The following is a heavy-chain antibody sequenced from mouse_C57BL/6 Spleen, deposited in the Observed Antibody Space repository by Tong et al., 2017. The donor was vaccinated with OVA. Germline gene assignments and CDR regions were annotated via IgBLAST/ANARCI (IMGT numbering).Heavy chain of an antibody. CDR1: GFSLTSYG. CDR2: IWSGGST. Sequence: VQLQESGPGLVQPSQSLSITCTVSGFSLTSYGVHWVRQSPGKGLEWLGVIWSGGSTDYNAAFISRLSISKDNSKSQVFLKMNSLQTDDTAMYYCAKLYDYDVRYAMDYWGQGTSVTVSS. V-gene: IGHV2-2*01. J-gene: IGHJ4*01. CDR3: AKLYDYDVRYAMDY. D-gene: IGHD2-4*01.